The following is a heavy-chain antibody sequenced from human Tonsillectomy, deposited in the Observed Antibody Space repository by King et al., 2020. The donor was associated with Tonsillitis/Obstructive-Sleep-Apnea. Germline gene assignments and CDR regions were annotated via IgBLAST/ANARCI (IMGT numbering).Heavy chain of an antibody. CDR3: ARRGVATIIDY. Sequence: VQLVESGGGLVKPGGSLRLSCAASGFTFSDYYMSWIRQAPGKGLEWVSYISSSSSHTNYADSVKGRFTISRDNAKNSLYLQMKSLRAEETAVYYCARRGVATIIDYWGQGTLVTVSS. CDR2: ISSSSSHT. CDR1: GFTFSDYY. V-gene: IGHV3-11*05. D-gene: IGHD5-12*01. J-gene: IGHJ4*02.